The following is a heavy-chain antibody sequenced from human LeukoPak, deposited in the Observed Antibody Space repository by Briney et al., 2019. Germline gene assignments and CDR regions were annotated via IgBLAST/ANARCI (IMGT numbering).Heavy chain of an antibody. Sequence: ASVKVSCKASGYTFTSYGISWVRQAPGQGLEWMGWISAYNGNTNYAQKLQGRVTMTTDISTSTAYMELRSLRSDDTAVYYCARVEGYCSSTSCQEFDPWGQGTLVTVSS. CDR3: ARVEGYCSSTSCQEFDP. CDR1: GYTFTSYG. V-gene: IGHV1-18*01. D-gene: IGHD2-2*01. CDR2: ISAYNGNT. J-gene: IGHJ5*02.